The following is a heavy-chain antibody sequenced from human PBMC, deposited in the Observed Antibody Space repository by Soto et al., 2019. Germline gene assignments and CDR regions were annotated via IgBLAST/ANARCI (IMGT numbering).Heavy chain of an antibody. J-gene: IGHJ6*02. D-gene: IGHD3-10*01. CDR1: GGSISSGGYY. Sequence: SETLSLTCTVSGGSISSGGYYWSWIRQHPGKGLEWIGYIYYSGSTYYNPSLKSRVTISVDTSKNQFSLKLSSVTAADTAVYYCARARLYGSGSYLLYYYGMDVWGQGTTVTVSS. CDR3: ARARLYGSGSYLLYYYGMDV. CDR2: IYYSGST. V-gene: IGHV4-31*03.